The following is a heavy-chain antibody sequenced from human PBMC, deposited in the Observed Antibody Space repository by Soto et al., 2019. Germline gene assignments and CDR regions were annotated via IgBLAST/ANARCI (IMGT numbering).Heavy chain of an antibody. J-gene: IGHJ6*02. Sequence: SGGSLRLSCAASGFSFSSYEMNWVRQAPGKRLEWVSYISSSGSTIYYADSVKGRFTISRDNAKNSLYLQMNSLRAEDTAVYYCARAYCSSTSCYEILPYYYYYGMDVWGQGTTVTVSS. CDR1: GFSFSSYE. CDR2: ISSSGSTI. V-gene: IGHV3-48*03. CDR3: ARAYCSSTSCYEILPYYYYYGMDV. D-gene: IGHD2-2*01.